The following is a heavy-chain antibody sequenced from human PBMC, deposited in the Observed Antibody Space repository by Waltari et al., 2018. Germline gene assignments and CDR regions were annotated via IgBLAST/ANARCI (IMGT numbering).Heavy chain of an antibody. V-gene: IGHV4-39*07. D-gene: IGHD1-20*01. CDR1: GGSISSSSYY. CDR2: IYYSGST. Sequence: QLQLQESGPGLVKPSETLSLTCTVSGGSISSSSYYWGWIRQPPGKGLEWIGGIYYSGSTYYNPSLKSRVTISVDTSKNQFSLKLSSVTAADTAVYYCARGQASYNWNYFDYWGQGTLVTVSS. J-gene: IGHJ4*02. CDR3: ARGQASYNWNYFDY.